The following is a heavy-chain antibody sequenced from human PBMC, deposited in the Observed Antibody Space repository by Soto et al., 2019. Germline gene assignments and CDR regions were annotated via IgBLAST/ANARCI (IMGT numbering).Heavy chain of an antibody. D-gene: IGHD6-13*01. J-gene: IGHJ6*02. V-gene: IGHV3-30-3*01. CDR2: ILGDGSNK. CDR1: GFTFSDFA. CDR3: ARDVLAAAGHNGGGMDV. Sequence: QVQLAESGGGVVQPGRSLRLSCAASGFTFSDFAIHWVRQAPGKGLEWVAFILGDGSNKYYADSERGRFIMSRDNSKSTLYLEMNSLRADDTAVYFCARDVLAAAGHNGGGMDVWGQGTTVIVSS.